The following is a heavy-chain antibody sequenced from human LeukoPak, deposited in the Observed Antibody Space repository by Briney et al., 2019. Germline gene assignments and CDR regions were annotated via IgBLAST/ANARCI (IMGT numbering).Heavy chain of an antibody. CDR2: ISAYNGNT. CDR1: GYTFTSYG. V-gene: IGHV1-18*01. Sequence: ASVKVSCKASGYTFTSYGISWVRQAPGQGLEWMGWISAYNGNTNYAQKLQGRVTMTTDTSTSTAYMELRSLRSDDTAMYYCARDRPYSSGRGYYYGMDVWGQGTTVTVSS. CDR3: ARDRPYSSGRGYYYGMDV. J-gene: IGHJ6*02. D-gene: IGHD6-19*01.